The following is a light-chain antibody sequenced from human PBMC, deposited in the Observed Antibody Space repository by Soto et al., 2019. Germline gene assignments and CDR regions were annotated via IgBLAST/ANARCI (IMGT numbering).Light chain of an antibody. Sequence: EIVLTQSPGTLSLSPGERATLSCRASQSVSNNYLAWYQQKPGQAPRLLIYGASNRATGIPDRFSGSGSGTDFTLTISRLEPEDFAVYHCQPYASSGTFGQGTKVDIK. V-gene: IGKV3-20*01. CDR1: QSVSNNY. CDR2: GAS. J-gene: IGKJ1*01. CDR3: QPYASSGT.